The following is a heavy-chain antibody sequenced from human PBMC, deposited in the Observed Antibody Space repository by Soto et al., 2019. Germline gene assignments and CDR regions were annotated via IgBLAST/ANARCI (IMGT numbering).Heavy chain of an antibody. Sequence: PSETLSLTCAVYGGSFSGYYWSWIRQPPGKGLERIGEINHSGSTNYNPSLKSRVTISVDTSKNQFSLKLSSVTAADTAVYYCARGDPYYDFWSGYPTYYYYYYMDVWGKGTTVTVSS. V-gene: IGHV4-34*01. CDR2: INHSGST. D-gene: IGHD3-3*01. CDR3: ARGDPYYDFWSGYPTYYYYYYMDV. J-gene: IGHJ6*03. CDR1: GGSFSGYY.